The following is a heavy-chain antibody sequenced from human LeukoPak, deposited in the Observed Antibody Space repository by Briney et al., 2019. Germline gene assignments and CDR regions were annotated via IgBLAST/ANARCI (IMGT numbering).Heavy chain of an antibody. V-gene: IGHV3-21*01. CDR2: ISSSSSYI. Sequence: GGSLRLSCAASGFTFSSYSMNWVRQAPGKGLEWVSPISSSSSYIYYADSVKGRFTISRDNAKNTLYLQMNSLRAEDTAVYYCARALGLQWELPVDAFDIWGQGTMVTVSS. J-gene: IGHJ3*02. D-gene: IGHD1-26*01. CDR1: GFTFSSYS. CDR3: ARALGLQWELPVDAFDI.